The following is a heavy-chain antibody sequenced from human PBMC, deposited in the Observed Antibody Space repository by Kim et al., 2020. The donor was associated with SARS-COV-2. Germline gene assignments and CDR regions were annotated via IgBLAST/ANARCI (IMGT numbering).Heavy chain of an antibody. J-gene: IGHJ4*02. CDR2: MSGSGDST. CDR1: GFTFSNYA. D-gene: IGHD3-10*01. Sequence: GGSLRLSCAASGFTFSNYAMSWVRQTPGKGLEWVSAMSGSGDSTYYADSVKGRTTISRDNSKSTLYLQMNSLRVEDTAVYYCARSLGSGSTRIGGYWGQGTLVIVSS. V-gene: IGHV3-23*01. CDR3: ARSLGSGSTRIGGY.